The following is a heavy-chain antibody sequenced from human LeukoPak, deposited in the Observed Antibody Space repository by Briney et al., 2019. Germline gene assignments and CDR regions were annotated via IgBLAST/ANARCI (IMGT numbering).Heavy chain of an antibody. CDR2: IYYSGST. J-gene: IGHJ3*02. CDR3: ARVGLQLGAFDI. CDR1: GYSISSSSYY. Sequence: SETLSLTCTVSGYSISSSSYYWGWIRQPPGKGLEWIGSIYYSGSTYYNPSLKSRVTISVDTSKNQFSLKLSSVTAADTAVYYCARVGLQLGAFDIWGQGTMVTVSS. V-gene: IGHV4-39*07. D-gene: IGHD6-13*01.